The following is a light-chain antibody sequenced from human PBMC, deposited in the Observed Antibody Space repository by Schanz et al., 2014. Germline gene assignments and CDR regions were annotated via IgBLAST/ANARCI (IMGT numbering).Light chain of an antibody. CDR3: QQYSKSPLT. CDR1: QSVSST. V-gene: IGKV3-20*01. Sequence: ENVLTQSPGTLSLSPGERATLSCRASQSVSSTLAWYQQKRGQAPRLLIYGAFDRATGIPDRFSGSGSGTVFTLTISRLEPEDFAVYYCQQYSKSPLTFGGGTKVEI. CDR2: GAF. J-gene: IGKJ4*01.